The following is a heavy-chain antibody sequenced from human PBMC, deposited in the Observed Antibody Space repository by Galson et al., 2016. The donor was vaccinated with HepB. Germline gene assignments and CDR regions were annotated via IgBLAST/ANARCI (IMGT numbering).Heavy chain of an antibody. CDR3: ARGNWNNGEHYYYGMDV. D-gene: IGHD1/OR15-1a*01. CDR1: GFTFSHYG. V-gene: IGHV3-33*01. J-gene: IGHJ6*04. CDR2: IWYDGSEK. Sequence: SLRLSCAASGFTFSHYGLHWVRQAPGKGLEWVTLIWYDGSEKYYAESVKGRFTISRDNSKNTLYLQMDSLRPEDTAVYFCARGNWNNGEHYYYGMDVWGKGTTVTVSS.